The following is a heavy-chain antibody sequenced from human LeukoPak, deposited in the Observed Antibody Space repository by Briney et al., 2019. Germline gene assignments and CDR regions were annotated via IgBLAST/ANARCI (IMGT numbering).Heavy chain of an antibody. J-gene: IGHJ4*02. CDR2: ISSNGGST. D-gene: IGHD4-17*01. V-gene: IGHV3-64*01. CDR3: ARVVPSVTYGDYFDY. Sequence: GGSLRLSCAASGFTISSYAMHWVRQAPGKGLEYDSAISSNGGSTYYANSVKGRFTISRDNSKNTLYLQMNSLRAEDTAVYYCARVVPSVTYGDYFDYWGQGTLVTVSS. CDR1: GFTISSYA.